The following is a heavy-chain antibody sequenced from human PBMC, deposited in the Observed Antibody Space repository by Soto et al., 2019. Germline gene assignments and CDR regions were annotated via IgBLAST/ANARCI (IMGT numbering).Heavy chain of an antibody. CDR2: NYYSGSA. Sequence: SETLSLTCTVSGGSISSSSYYWGWIRQPPGKGLEWIWSNYYSGSAYYNPSLKSRVTISVDTSKNQFSLKLSSVTAADTAVYYCSLAVAGPYYFDYWGQGTLVTVPQ. CDR1: GGSISSSSYY. CDR3: SLAVAGPYYFDY. J-gene: IGHJ4*02. V-gene: IGHV4-39*01. D-gene: IGHD6-19*01.